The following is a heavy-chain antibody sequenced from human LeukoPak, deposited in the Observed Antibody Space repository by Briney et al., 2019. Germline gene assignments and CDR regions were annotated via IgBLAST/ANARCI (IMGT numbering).Heavy chain of an antibody. CDR1: GFTFSSYA. V-gene: IGHV3-23*01. CDR3: ATLGLHITMVRGVIILDY. CDR2: ICGSGGST. Sequence: PGGSLRLSCAASGFTFSSYAMSWVRQAPGKGLEWVSAICGSGGSTYYADSVKGRFTISRDNSKNTLYLQMNSLRAEDTAVYYCATLGLHITMVRGVIILDYWGQGTLVTVSS. D-gene: IGHD3-10*01. J-gene: IGHJ4*02.